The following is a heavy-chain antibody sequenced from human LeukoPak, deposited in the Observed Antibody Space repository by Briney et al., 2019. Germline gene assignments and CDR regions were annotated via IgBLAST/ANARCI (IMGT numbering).Heavy chain of an antibody. CDR1: GGSFSGYY. J-gene: IGHJ5*02. Sequence: SETLSLTCAVYGGSFSGYYWTWIRQPPGKGLEWIGEITHGGSTVYNPSLKSRVTISVDTSKNQFSLKLSSVTAADTAVYYCARVSGYYFNWFDPWGQGTLVTVSS. CDR3: ARVSGYYFNWFDP. CDR2: ITHGGST. D-gene: IGHD3-3*01. V-gene: IGHV4-34*01.